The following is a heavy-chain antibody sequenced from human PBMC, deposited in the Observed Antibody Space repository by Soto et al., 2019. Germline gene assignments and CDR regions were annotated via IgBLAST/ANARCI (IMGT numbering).Heavy chain of an antibody. CDR1: GGSVSSGTFY. Sequence: PSETLSLTCTVSGGSVSSGTFYWSWIRQPPGKGLEWIGYIYYSGSTNYNPSLKSRVTISVDTSKNQFSLKLSSVTAADTAVYYCARDPGSGSYYGWFDPWGQGTLVTVSS. CDR2: IYYSGST. V-gene: IGHV4-61*01. J-gene: IGHJ5*02. D-gene: IGHD3-10*01. CDR3: ARDPGSGSYYGWFDP.